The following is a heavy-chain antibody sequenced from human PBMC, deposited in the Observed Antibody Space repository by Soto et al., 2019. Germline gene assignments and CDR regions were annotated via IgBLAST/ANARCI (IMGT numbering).Heavy chain of an antibody. D-gene: IGHD2-15*01. J-gene: IGHJ4*02. V-gene: IGHV3-33*01. CDR3: ARDGLGYCSGGSCYHYYFDY. CDR2: IWYDGSNK. Sequence: QVQLVESGGGVVQPGRSLRLSCAAYGFTFSSYGMHWVRQAPGKGLEWVAVIWYDGSNKYYADSVKGRFTISRDNSKNTLYLQMNSLRAEDTAVYYCARDGLGYCSGGSCYHYYFDYWGQGTLVTVSS. CDR1: GFTFSSYG.